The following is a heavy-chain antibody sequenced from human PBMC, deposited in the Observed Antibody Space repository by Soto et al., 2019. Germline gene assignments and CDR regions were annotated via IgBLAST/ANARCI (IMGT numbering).Heavy chain of an antibody. V-gene: IGHV1-18*01. D-gene: IGHD2-2*01. J-gene: IGHJ6*02. CDR3: ARVIVVGSAARTSYGMDV. CDR2: ISAYNGNT. Sequence: QVQLVQSGAEVKKPGASVKVSCKASGYTFTSYGISWVRQAPGQGLEWMGWISAYNGNTNYAQKFQGRVTMTTDTSTSTAYMELRRLRSDDTAVYYCARVIVVGSAARTSYGMDVWGQGTTVTVSS. CDR1: GYTFTSYG.